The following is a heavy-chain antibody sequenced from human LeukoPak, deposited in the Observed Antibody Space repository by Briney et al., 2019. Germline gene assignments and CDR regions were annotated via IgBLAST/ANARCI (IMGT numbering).Heavy chain of an antibody. J-gene: IGHJ4*02. V-gene: IGHV3-23*01. CDR2: ISGSGGST. CDR1: GFNFSSYG. D-gene: IGHD3-10*01. Sequence: TGGSLRLSCAASGFNFSSYGMSWVRQAPGKGLEWVSAISGSGGSTYYADSVKGRFTISRDNSKNTLYLQMNSLRAEDTAVYYCAKDRVTMVRGVIDYWGQGTLVTVSS. CDR3: AKDRVTMVRGVIDY.